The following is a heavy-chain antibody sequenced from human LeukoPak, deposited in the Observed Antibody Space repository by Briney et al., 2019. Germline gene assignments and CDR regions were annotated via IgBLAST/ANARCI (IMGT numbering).Heavy chain of an antibody. CDR3: AKVTGRQQLIELFDY. V-gene: IGHV3-23*01. Sequence: GSLRLSCAASGSGFIFSNYGMRWVRQAPGKGLEWVSAISGTGASTFYADSVKGRFTISRDNSKNTLYLQMNSLRAEDTAVYYCAKVTGRQQLIELFDYWGQGTLVTVSS. D-gene: IGHD3-10*01. CDR1: GSGFIFSNYG. J-gene: IGHJ4*02. CDR2: ISGTGAST.